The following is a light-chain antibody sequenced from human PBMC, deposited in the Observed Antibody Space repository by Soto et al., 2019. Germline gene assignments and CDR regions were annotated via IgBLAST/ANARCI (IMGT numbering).Light chain of an antibody. J-gene: IGKJ5*01. CDR3: QQRKNWPPIT. V-gene: IGKV3-11*01. CDR1: QNVDKF. Sequence: GVTQSPATVSLSPGDTATLSCRASQNVDKFLAWYQQRPGQPPRLLIFDSSNRATGVPVRFSGSGSGTVFTLTIGSLEPEDSAVYYCQQRKNWPPITFGQGARLEIK. CDR2: DSS.